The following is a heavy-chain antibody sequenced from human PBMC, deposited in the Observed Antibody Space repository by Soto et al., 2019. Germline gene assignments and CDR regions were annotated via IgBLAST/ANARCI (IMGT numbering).Heavy chain of an antibody. D-gene: IGHD1-26*01. CDR2: IYHSGST. J-gene: IGHJ6*02. V-gene: IGHV4-30-2*02. CDR1: GGSISSGGYS. CDR3: ARSVGHWWEPPGGYYYYGMDV. Sequence: SETLSLTCAVSGGSISSGGYSWSWIRQPPGKGLEWIGYIYHSGSTYYNPSLKSRVTISVDRSKNQFSLKLSSVTAADTAVYYCARSVGHWWEPPGGYYYYGMDVWGQGTTVTVSS.